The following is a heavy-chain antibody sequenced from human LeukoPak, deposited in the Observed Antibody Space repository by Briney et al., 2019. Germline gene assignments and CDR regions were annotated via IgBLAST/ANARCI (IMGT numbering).Heavy chain of an antibody. CDR2: ISSSGSTI. D-gene: IGHD3-16*01. CDR3: ARLRGLNKASKYFDY. CDR1: GFTFSTYW. V-gene: IGHV3-48*04. Sequence: PGGSLRLSCAASGFTFSTYWMSWVRQAPGKGLEWVSYISSSGSTIYYADSVKGRFTISRDNAKNSLYLQMNSLRAEDTAVYYCARLRGLNKASKYFDYWGQGTLVTVSS. J-gene: IGHJ4*02.